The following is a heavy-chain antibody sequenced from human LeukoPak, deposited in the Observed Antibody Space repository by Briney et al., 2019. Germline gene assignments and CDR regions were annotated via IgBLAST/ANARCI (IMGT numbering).Heavy chain of an antibody. J-gene: IGHJ4*02. D-gene: IGHD1-26*01. CDR3: AGAQWELLNY. Sequence: PGRSLRLSCAASGFTFSSYAMHWVRQAPGKGLEWVAVISYDGSNKYYADSVKGRFTISRDNSKNTLYLQMNSLRAEDTAVYYCAGAQWELLNYWGQGTLVTVSS. CDR2: ISYDGSNK. V-gene: IGHV3-30*01. CDR1: GFTFSSYA.